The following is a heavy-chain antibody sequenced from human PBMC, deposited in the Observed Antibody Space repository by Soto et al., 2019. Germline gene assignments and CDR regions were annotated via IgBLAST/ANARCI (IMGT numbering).Heavy chain of an antibody. J-gene: IGHJ4*02. V-gene: IGHV4-39*01. CDR3: ARHGSY. CDR2: IYFSGST. Sequence: QLQLQESGPGLVKPSETLSLTCTVSGVSITNTSYYWGWIRQPPGKGLEWIGTIYFSGSTFHNPSLKSRLTTSVATSKNQFSLRLSSVTAADTAVYYCARHGSYWGQGTLVAVSS. CDR1: GVSITNTSYY.